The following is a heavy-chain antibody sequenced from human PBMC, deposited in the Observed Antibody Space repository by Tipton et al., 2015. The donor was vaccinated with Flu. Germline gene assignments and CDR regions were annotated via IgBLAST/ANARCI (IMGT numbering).Heavy chain of an antibody. Sequence: TLSLTCTVSGGSISSGSYYWSWIRQPAGKGLEWIGRIYTSGSTNYNPSLKSRVTISVDTSKNQFSLKLSSVTAADTAVYYCARDPFQLWSYWGQGTLVTVSS. CDR2: IYTSGST. CDR3: ARDPFQLWSY. J-gene: IGHJ4*02. CDR1: GGSISSGSYY. D-gene: IGHD5-18*01. V-gene: IGHV4-61*02.